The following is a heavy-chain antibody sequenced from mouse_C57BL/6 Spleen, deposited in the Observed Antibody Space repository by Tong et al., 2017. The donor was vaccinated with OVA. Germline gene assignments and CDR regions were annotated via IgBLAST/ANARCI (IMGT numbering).Heavy chain of an antibody. V-gene: IGHV1-19*01. CDR1: GYTFTDYY. Sequence: EVQLQESGPVLVKPGASVKMSCKASGYTFTDYYMNWVKQSHGKSLEWIGVINPYNGGTSYNQKFKGKATLTVDKSSSKAYMQLSSLTSEDSAAYFCARGDDGCWYFDVWGTGTTVTVSS. J-gene: IGHJ1*03. D-gene: IGHD2-3*01. CDR2: INPYNGGT. CDR3: ARGDDGCWYFDV.